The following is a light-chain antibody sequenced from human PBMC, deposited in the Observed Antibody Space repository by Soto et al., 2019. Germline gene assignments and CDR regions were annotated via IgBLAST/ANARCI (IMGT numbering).Light chain of an antibody. CDR2: KDS. CDR3: QSTDSDISFV. Sequence: SYELPQPPSVSVSPGQTARITCSGGALPKKYAYWYQQKPGQAPVLVIYKDSERPSGIPDRFSGSSSGTTVTLTISGVQAEDEADYFCQSTDSDISFVFGSGTKVTVL. V-gene: IGLV3-25*02. J-gene: IGLJ1*01. CDR1: ALPKKY.